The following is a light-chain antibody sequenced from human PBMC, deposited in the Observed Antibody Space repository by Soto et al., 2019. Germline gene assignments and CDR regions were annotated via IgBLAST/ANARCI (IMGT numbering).Light chain of an antibody. J-gene: IGLJ3*02. CDR1: SSDVGGYNY. V-gene: IGLV2-14*01. CDR2: DVS. CDR3: SSYASGSTFLM. Sequence: QSVLTQPASVSGSPGQSITISCTGTSSDVGGYNYVSWYQQHPDKAPKLMIYDVSNRPSGVSNRFSGSKSGNTASLTISGLQAEDEADYYCSSYASGSTFLMFGGGTKLTVL.